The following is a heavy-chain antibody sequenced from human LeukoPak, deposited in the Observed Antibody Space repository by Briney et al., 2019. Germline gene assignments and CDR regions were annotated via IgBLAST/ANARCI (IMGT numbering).Heavy chain of an antibody. CDR3: ARETHQSRTRPLLDY. D-gene: IGHD1/OR15-1a*01. CDR2: IYHSGST. CDR1: GGSISSGGYY. J-gene: IGHJ4*02. Sequence: SETLSLTCTVSGGSISSGGYYWSWIRQPPGKGLDWIGYIYHSGSTYYNPSLKSRVTISVDRSKNQFSLKLSSVTAADTAVYYCARETHQSRTRPLLDYWGQGTLVTVSS. V-gene: IGHV4-30-2*01.